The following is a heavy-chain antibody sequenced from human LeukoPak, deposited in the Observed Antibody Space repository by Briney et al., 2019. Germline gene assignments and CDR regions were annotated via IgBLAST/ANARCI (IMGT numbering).Heavy chain of an antibody. Sequence: GGSLRLSCAASGFTFRSYSMNWVRQAPGKGLEWVSYISSSSSTIYYADSVKGRFTISRDNAKNSLYLQMNSLRAEDTAVYYCARGIVGATDYFDYWGQGTLVTVSS. V-gene: IGHV3-48*04. CDR3: ARGIVGATDYFDY. J-gene: IGHJ4*02. CDR1: GFTFRSYS. D-gene: IGHD1-26*01. CDR2: ISSSSSTI.